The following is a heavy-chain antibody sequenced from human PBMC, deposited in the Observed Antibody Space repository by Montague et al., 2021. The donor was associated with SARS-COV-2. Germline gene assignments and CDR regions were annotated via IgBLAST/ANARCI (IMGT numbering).Heavy chain of an antibody. CDR2: IYYSGST. Sequence: ETLSLTCTVSGGSISSSSYYWGWIRQPPGEGLEWIGSIYYSGSTYYNPSLKSRVTISVDTSKNQFSLKLSSVTAADTAVYYCAREGGWLSRGSYYFDYWGQGTLATVSS. CDR3: AREGGWLSRGSYYFDY. CDR1: GGSISSSSYY. J-gene: IGHJ4*02. V-gene: IGHV4-39*07. D-gene: IGHD3-22*01.